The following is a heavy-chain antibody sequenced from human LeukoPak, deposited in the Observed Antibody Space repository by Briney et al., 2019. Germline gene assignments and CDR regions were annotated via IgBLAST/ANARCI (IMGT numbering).Heavy chain of an antibody. CDR3: ARAGRYCGGGSCYYLY. D-gene: IGHD2-15*01. Sequence: ASVKVSCKASGYTFTGYYMHWVRQAPGQGLEWMGRISPNSGGTNYAQKFQGRVTMTRDKSISTAYMELSRLRSDDTAVYYCARAGRYCGGGSCYYLYWGQGTLVTVSS. V-gene: IGHV1-2*06. CDR2: ISPNSGGT. CDR1: GYTFTGYY. J-gene: IGHJ4*02.